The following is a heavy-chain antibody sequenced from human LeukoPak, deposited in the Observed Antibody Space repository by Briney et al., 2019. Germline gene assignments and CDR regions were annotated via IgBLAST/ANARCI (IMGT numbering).Heavy chain of an antibody. Sequence: GGSLRLSCAASGFTFSSYGMHWVRQAPGEGLEWVAVISYDGSNKYYADSVKGRFTISRDNSKNTLYLQMNSLRAEDTAVYYCAKAGGFGVISLDYWGQGTLVTVSS. J-gene: IGHJ4*02. D-gene: IGHD3-10*01. CDR2: ISYDGSNK. CDR1: GFTFSSYG. CDR3: AKAGGFGVISLDY. V-gene: IGHV3-30*18.